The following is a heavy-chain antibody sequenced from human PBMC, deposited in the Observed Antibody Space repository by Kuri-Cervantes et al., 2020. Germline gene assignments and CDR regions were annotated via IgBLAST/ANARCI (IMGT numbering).Heavy chain of an antibody. CDR1: GGSVSTGSYY. J-gene: IGHJ5*02. V-gene: IGHV4-61*01. Sequence: GSLRLSCTVSGGSVSTGSYYWNWIRQPPGKGLEWIGYMHDSGFTNYNPSLKSRVTISVDTSKNQFSLKLSSVTAADTAVYYCARLGTITRLFDPRGQGILVTVSS. D-gene: IGHD1-26*01. CDR2: MHDSGFT. CDR3: ARLGTITRLFDP.